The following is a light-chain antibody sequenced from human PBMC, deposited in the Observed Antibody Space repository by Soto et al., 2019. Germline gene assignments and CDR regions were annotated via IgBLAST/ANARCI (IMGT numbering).Light chain of an antibody. CDR3: AAWDDSLSGYV. CDR2: RNN. V-gene: IGLV1-47*01. J-gene: IGLJ1*01. Sequence: QSVLTQPPSASGTPGQRGTISCSGSSSNIGGNYVYWYQQLPGTAPKLLIYRNNQRPSGVPDRFSGSKSGTSASLAISGLRSEDEADYYCAAWDDSLSGYVFGTGTKVTVL. CDR1: SSNIGGNY.